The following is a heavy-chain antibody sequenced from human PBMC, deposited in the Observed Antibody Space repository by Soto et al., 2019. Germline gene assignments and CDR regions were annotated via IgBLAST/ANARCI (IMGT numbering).Heavy chain of an antibody. CDR1: SGSIRSTNW. Sequence: QVQLQESGPGLVKPSGTLSLTCGVSSGSIRSTNWWSWVRQPPGKGLEWIGEIFHSGSTKYNPSLKSRVTISVDNSKNEFSLKLTSVTAADTAVYYCARDVWFGKDNWFDPGGQGTLVTVSS. CDR2: IFHSGST. CDR3: ARDVWFGKDNWFDP. J-gene: IGHJ5*02. D-gene: IGHD3-10*01. V-gene: IGHV4-4*02.